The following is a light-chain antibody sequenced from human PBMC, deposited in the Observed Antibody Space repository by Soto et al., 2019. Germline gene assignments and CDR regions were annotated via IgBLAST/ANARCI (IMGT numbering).Light chain of an antibody. J-gene: IGLJ1*01. CDR3: QSYDNSLSGYV. Sequence: QSVLTQPPSVSGAPGQRVSISCTGSSSNIGTGYDVHWYQQLPGTAPKLLIYANYNRPSGVPDRFSGSKSGTSASLAITGLQAEDEADYYCQSYDNSLSGYVFGSGTKLTVL. CDR1: SSNIGTGYD. V-gene: IGLV1-40*01. CDR2: ANY.